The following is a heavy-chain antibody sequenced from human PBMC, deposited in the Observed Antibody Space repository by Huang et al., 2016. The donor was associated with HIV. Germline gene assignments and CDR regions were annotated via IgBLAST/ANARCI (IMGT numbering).Heavy chain of an antibody. D-gene: IGHD3-10*01. V-gene: IGHV3-30*02. J-gene: IGHJ3*02. Sequence: QVQLVESGGGVVQPGGSLRLSCAASGFTFSSYGMHWVRPAPGKGLEWVAFIRYDGRNKYYADSVRGRFTISRDNSKNTLYLQMNSLRAEDTAVYYCAKGSMANAFDIWGQGTMVTVSS. CDR1: GFTFSSYG. CDR2: IRYDGRNK. CDR3: AKGSMANAFDI.